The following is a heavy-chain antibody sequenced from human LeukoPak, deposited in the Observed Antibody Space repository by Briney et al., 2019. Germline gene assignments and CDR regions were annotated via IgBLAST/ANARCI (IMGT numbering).Heavy chain of an antibody. D-gene: IGHD3-22*01. CDR3: AEEIYDSSGYYIDY. V-gene: IGHV1-69*04. CDR1: GGTFSSYA. Sequence: ASVKVSCKASGGTFSSYAISWVRQAPGQGLEWMGRIIPILGIANYAQKFQGRVTITADKSTRTAYMELSSLRSEDTAVYYCAEEIYDSSGYYIDYWGQGTLVTVSS. J-gene: IGHJ4*02. CDR2: IIPILGIA.